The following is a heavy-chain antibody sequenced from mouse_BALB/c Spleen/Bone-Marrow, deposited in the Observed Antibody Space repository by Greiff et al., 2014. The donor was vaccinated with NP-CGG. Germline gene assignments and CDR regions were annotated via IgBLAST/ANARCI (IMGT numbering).Heavy chain of an antibody. V-gene: IGHV1-54*01. J-gene: IGHJ2*01. Sequence: QVHVKQSGAELVRPGTAVNVSCKASGYAFTNYLIEWVKQRPGQGLEWIEVINPGSGGANYNEKFKGKATLTADKSSSTAYMQLSSLTSDDSAVYFCARFGRYYFDYWGQGTTLTVSS. CDR3: ARFGRYYFDY. CDR1: GYAFTNYL. CDR2: INPGSGGA.